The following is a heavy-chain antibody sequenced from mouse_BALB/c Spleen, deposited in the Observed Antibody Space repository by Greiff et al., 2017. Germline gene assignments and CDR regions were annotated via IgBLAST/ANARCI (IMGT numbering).Heavy chain of an antibody. Sequence: EVQLVESGGGLVQPGGSRKLSCAASGFTFSSFGMHWVRQAPEKGLEWVAYISSGSSTIYYADTVKGRFTISRDNPKNTLFLQMTSLRSEDTAMYYCAREGYDGNFAYWGQGTLVTVSA. J-gene: IGHJ3*01. CDR3: AREGYDGNFAY. CDR1: GFTFSSFG. V-gene: IGHV5-17*02. CDR2: ISSGSSTI. D-gene: IGHD2-14*01.